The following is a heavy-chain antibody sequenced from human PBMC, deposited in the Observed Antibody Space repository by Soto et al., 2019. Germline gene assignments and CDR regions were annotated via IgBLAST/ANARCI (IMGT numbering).Heavy chain of an antibody. D-gene: IGHD3-22*01. CDR2: ISSSSSTI. V-gene: IGHV3-48*02. CDR1: GFTFSSYS. Sequence: PGGSLRLSCAASGFTFSSYSMNWVGQAPGKGLEWVSYISSSSSTIYYADSVKGRFTISRDNAKNSLYLQMNSLRDEDTAVYYCARGAFNYYDTSGYSTPSYGMDVWGQGTTVTVSS. CDR3: ARGAFNYYDTSGYSTPSYGMDV. J-gene: IGHJ6*02.